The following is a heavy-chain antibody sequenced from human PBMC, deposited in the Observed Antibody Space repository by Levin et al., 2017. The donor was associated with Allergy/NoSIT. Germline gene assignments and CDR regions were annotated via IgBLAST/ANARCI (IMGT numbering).Heavy chain of an antibody. CDR3: ASNCSGGSCYFPNYYMDV. D-gene: IGHD2-15*01. CDR2: IYYSGST. V-gene: IGHV4-30-4*01. J-gene: IGHJ6*03. CDR1: GGSISSGDYY. Sequence: SETLSLTCTVSGGSISSGDYYWSWIRQPPGKGLEWIGYIYYSGSTYYNPSLKRRVTISVDTSKNQFSLKLSSVTAADTAVYYCASNCSGGSCYFPNYYMDVWGKGTTVTVSS.